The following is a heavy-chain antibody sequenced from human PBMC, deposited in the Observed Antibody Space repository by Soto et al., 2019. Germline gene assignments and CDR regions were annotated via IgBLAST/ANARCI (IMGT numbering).Heavy chain of an antibody. J-gene: IGHJ4*02. Sequence: QVQLVQSGAEVKKPGASVKVSCKASGYLFTSNGISWVRQAPGQGLEWLGWINVHNGNSNYAQKFQGRVTMTTDTSTSTAYMEVRTLKSADTAIYYCARVELMIRGRHDYWGQGTLVTVSS. D-gene: IGHD3-10*01. CDR1: GYLFTSNG. V-gene: IGHV1-18*04. CDR3: ARVELMIRGRHDY. CDR2: INVHNGNS.